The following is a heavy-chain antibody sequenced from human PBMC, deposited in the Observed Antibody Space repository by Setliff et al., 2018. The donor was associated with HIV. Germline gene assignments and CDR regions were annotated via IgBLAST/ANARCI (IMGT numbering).Heavy chain of an antibody. D-gene: IGHD5-12*01. Sequence: PSETLSLTCTVSGGSISSSSYYWGWIRQPPGKGLEWIGSIYYSGSTYYNPSLKSRVTIPVDASKNQFSLKLSSVTAADTAVYYCARQWPYYYYMDVWGKGTTVTVSS. CDR2: IYYSGST. CDR3: ARQWPYYYYMDV. V-gene: IGHV4-39*01. CDR1: GGSISSSSYY. J-gene: IGHJ6*03.